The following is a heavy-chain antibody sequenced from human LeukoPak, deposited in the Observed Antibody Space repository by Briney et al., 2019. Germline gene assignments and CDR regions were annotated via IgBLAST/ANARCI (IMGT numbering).Heavy chain of an antibody. Sequence: GGSLRLSCAASGFTFSSYAMSWVRQAPGKGLEWVSAVSGSGGSTYYADSVKDRFTISRDNSKNTLYLQMNRLRAEDTAVYYCARVRVPSSTSCSDYWGQGTLVTVSS. D-gene: IGHD2-2*01. CDR1: GFTFSSYA. V-gene: IGHV3-23*01. J-gene: IGHJ4*02. CDR2: VSGSGGST. CDR3: ARVRVPSSTSCSDY.